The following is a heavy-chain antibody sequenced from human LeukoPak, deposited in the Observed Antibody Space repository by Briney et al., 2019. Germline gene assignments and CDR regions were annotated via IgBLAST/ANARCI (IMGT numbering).Heavy chain of an antibody. CDR3: ATDSPETAAFDY. D-gene: IGHD1-1*01. Sequence: PGGSLRLSCAASGFSFSTYSMNWVRQAPGKGLEWVSYTVGSSSTIYYADSVKGRFTISRDNAKNSLYLQMDSLRAEDTAVYYCATDSPETAAFDYWGQGTLVTVSS. CDR1: GFSFSTYS. V-gene: IGHV3-48*04. J-gene: IGHJ4*02. CDR2: TVGSSSTI.